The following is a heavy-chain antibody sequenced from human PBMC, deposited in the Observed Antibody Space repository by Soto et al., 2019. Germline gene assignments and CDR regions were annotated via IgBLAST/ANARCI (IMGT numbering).Heavy chain of an antibody. CDR3: ARGMTPRGGPAWYYFDS. CDR2: FSLSGTT. J-gene: IGHJ4*02. V-gene: IGHV4-4*07. CDR1: GASITGSSY. D-gene: IGHD2-15*01. Sequence: AWETLSRTCTVSGASITGSSYWSWIRQPAGKGLEWIGRFSLSGTTNYNPSLRSRVTMSADVSKNQFSLKLTSVTAADTALYYCARGMTPRGGPAWYYFDSWGQGNLVTVSS.